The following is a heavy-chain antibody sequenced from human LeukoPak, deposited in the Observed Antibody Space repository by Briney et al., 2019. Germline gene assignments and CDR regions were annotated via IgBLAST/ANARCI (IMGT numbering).Heavy chain of an antibody. CDR2: IKEDGSEK. J-gene: IGHJ4*02. CDR1: GFSFSSYW. Sequence: GGSLRLACAASGFSFSSYWMSWVRQAPGKGLQWVANIKEDGSEKYYVDSVKDRFTISRDNAKHSLYLQMNSLRAEDTAIYYCARGGRYYFAYWGQGTLVTVSS. CDR3: ARGGRYYFAY. V-gene: IGHV3-7*01.